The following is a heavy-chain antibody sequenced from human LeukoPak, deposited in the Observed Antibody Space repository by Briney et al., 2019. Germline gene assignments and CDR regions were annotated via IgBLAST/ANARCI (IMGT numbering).Heavy chain of an antibody. CDR2: IYHNGNT. CDR1: GGPISSSNW. V-gene: IGHV4-4*02. CDR3: ATSRDGYNKFDY. J-gene: IGHJ4*02. D-gene: IGHD5-24*01. Sequence: SETLSLTCTVSGGPISSSNWWSWVRQPPGKGLEWIGEIYHNGNTNYNPSLKSRVTISVDKSKNQFSLKLRSVTAADTAVYYCATSRDGYNKFDYWGQGTLVTVSS.